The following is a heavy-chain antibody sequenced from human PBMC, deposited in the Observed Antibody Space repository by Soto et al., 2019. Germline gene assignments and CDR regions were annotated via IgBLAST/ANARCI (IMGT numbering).Heavy chain of an antibody. CDR1: CYSISGSNC. Sequence: SQTLSLTWAVSCYSISGSNCWRWIRQPPGKGLGWIGYIYYSGTTSYTPSIKSRVTMSVDTSKSQFSLKLTSVTAVDTAVDYCARREIQGPIDYWGQGTLVTVSS. D-gene: IGHD1-26*01. V-gene: IGHV4-28*01. CDR2: IYYSGTT. CDR3: ARREIQGPIDY. J-gene: IGHJ4*02.